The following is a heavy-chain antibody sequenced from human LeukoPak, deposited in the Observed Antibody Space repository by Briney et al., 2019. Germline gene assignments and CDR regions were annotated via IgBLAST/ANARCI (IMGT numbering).Heavy chain of an antibody. CDR1: GFSFSSSY. D-gene: IGHD1-26*01. V-gene: IGHV3-7*01. J-gene: IGHJ6*02. CDR2: IKQDGKET. Sequence: GGSLRFSGVGPGFSFSSSYMSWVRQAPGKGLEWVANIKQDGKETHYVDSVKGRFTISRDNAKSALSLQMSSLRAEDTAVYYCARDGQWELTAYYGMDVWGQGTTVTVSS. CDR3: ARDGQWELTAYYGMDV.